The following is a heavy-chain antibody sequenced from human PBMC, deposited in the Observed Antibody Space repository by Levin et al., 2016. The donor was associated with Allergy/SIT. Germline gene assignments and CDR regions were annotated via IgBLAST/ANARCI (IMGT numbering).Heavy chain of an antibody. J-gene: IGHJ4*02. CDR3: ARDPLRASTTYYTKGFFDY. D-gene: IGHD3-3*01. CDR2: IDHRGNT. Sequence: SETLSLTCGVHGGSFSVNYWSWIRQLPGKGLEWIGEIDHRGNTNHNPSLKSRVTISLDTSKNQFSLSLTSVTAADTAVYFCARDPLRASTTYYTKGFFDYWGQGILVTVAS. V-gene: IGHV4-34*01. CDR1: GGSFSVNY.